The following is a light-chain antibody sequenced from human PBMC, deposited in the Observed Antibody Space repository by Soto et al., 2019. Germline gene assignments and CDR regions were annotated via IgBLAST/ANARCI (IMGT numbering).Light chain of an antibody. CDR2: SNN. CDR1: SSNIGSTA. CDR3: AAWDAHLSGVV. Sequence: QSVLTQPPSASGTPGQRVSISCSGGSSNIGSTAVNWYQQLPGAAPKLLIYSNNDRPSGVPDRFSGSKSGTSASLAISGLQFDDEGDYFCAAWDAHLSGVVFGGGTKLTVL. V-gene: IGLV1-44*01. J-gene: IGLJ2*01.